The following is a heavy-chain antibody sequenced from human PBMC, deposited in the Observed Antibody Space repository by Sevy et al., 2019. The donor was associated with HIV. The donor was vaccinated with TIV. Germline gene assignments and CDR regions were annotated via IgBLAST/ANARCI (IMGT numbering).Heavy chain of an antibody. Sequence: ASVKVSCKASGYTFTSYAMNWVRQAPGQGLEWMGWINTNTGNPTYAQGFTGRFVFSLDTSVSTAYLQISSLKAEDTAVYYSARFGEGFLEWSTTFDYWGQGTLVTVSS. J-gene: IGHJ4*02. CDR2: INTNTGNP. V-gene: IGHV7-4-1*02. CDR1: GYTFTSYA. D-gene: IGHD3-3*01. CDR3: ARFGEGFLEWSTTFDY.